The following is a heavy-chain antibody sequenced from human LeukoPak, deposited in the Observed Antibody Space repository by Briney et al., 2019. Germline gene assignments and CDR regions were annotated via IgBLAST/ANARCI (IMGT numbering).Heavy chain of an antibody. CDR1: GYTFTSYY. J-gene: IGHJ4*02. V-gene: IGHV1-46*01. Sequence: GASVKVSCKASGYTFTSYYMHWVRQAPGQGLEWMGIINPSGGSTSYAQKFQGRVTMTRDMSTSTVYMELSSLGSEDTAVYYCARGQGDYGDYDYWGQGTLVTVSS. D-gene: IGHD4-17*01. CDR3: ARGQGDYGDYDY. CDR2: INPSGGST.